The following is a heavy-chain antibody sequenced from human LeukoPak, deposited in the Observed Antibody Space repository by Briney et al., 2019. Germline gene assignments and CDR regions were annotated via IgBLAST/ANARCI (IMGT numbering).Heavy chain of an antibody. V-gene: IGHV1-24*01. CDR2: FEPEDGET. D-gene: IGHD3-10*01. J-gene: IGHJ6*02. CDR1: EYTFTDYY. Sequence: ASVKVSCKALEYTFTDYYIHWVRQAPGKGLEWMGGFEPEDGETIYAQKFQGRVTMTEDTSTDTGYMELSSLRSEDTAVYYCATDQRGAGLGFVYGSGSFNGLDVWGQGTTVTVSS. CDR3: ATDQRGAGLGFVYGSGSFNGLDV.